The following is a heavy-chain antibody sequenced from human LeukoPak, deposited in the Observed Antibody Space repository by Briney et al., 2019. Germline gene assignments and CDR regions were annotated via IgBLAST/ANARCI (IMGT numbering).Heavy chain of an antibody. J-gene: IGHJ4*02. Sequence: PGGSPRLSCAASGFTFKDYAMHWVRQAPGKGLEWVSLISGDGATTFYADSVKGRFSISRDNSKNSLYLQMNSLRTEDTAFYYCARDIGERGYKDYWGQGTLVTVSS. CDR1: GFTFKDYA. CDR2: ISGDGATT. D-gene: IGHD5-12*01. V-gene: IGHV3-43*02. CDR3: ARDIGERGYKDY.